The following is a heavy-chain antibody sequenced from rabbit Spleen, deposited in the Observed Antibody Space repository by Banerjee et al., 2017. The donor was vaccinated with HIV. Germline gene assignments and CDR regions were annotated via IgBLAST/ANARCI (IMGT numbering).Heavy chain of an antibody. Sequence: QEQLVESGGGLVQPEGSLTLTCTASGFSFSSSYYMCWVRQAPGKGLEWIACIYIGSTGSTYYASWAKGRFTISKTSSTTVTLQMTSLTAADTATYFCARAPVVGYGYADLWGQGTLVTVS. V-gene: IGHV1S45*01. CDR3: ARAPVVGYGYADL. CDR1: GFSFSSSYY. D-gene: IGHD6-1*01. J-gene: IGHJ4*01. CDR2: IYIGSTGST.